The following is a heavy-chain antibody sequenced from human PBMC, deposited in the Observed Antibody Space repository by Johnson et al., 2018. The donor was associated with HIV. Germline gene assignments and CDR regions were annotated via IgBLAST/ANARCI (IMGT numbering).Heavy chain of an antibody. CDR1: GFTFSGYA. Sequence: QVQLVESGGGVVQPGRSLRLSCAASGFTFSGYAMHWVRQAPGMGLGWVALISYDGSNKYYADSVKGRFTISRDNSKNTLYLQMNSLRAEDTAVYYCARGIAVSNWVDIWGQGTMVTVSS. D-gene: IGHD6-19*01. J-gene: IGHJ3*02. CDR2: ISYDGSNK. CDR3: ARGIAVSNWVDI. V-gene: IGHV3-30*04.